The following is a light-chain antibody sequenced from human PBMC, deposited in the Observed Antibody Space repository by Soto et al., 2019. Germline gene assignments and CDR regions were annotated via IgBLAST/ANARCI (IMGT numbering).Light chain of an antibody. J-gene: IGLJ3*02. CDR3: CSYTYTYSV. CDR1: SSDFGGSEF. V-gene: IGLV2-11*01. CDR2: DAT. Sequence: QSVLTQPRSVSASPGQSVAISCTKTSSDFGGSEFVSWYQQQPGKAPKLIIYDATQRPSGVPDRFSGSKSGDTASLTISGLQAEDEADYYCCSYTYTYSVFGGGTKLTV.